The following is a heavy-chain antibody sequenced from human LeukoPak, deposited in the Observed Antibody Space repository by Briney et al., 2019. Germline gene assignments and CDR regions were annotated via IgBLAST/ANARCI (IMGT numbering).Heavy chain of an antibody. CDR3: ARDLYYYDSSSDNWFDP. CDR2: ISAYNGNT. V-gene: IGHV1-18*01. Sequence: ASVRVSCKASGYTFISYGISWVRQAPGQGLEWMGWISAYNGNTNYAQKLQGRVTMTTDTSTSTAYMELRSLRSDDTAVYYCARDLYYYDSSSDNWFDPWGQGSLVTVSS. J-gene: IGHJ5*02. CDR1: GYTFISYG. D-gene: IGHD3-22*01.